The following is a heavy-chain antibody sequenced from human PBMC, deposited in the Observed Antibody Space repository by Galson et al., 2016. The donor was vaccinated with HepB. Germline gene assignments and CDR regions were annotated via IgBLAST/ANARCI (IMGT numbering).Heavy chain of an antibody. Sequence: SLRLSCAASGFTFSSSSMSWVRQAPGKGLEWVSSIDGKGDTTYYADSVKGRFTISRDSSKNILSLQMNSLRADDTAVYYCAKGGDSDNWGQGTLVTVSS. D-gene: IGHD2-21*02. CDR1: GFTFSSSS. CDR2: IDGKGDTT. CDR3: AKGGDSDN. J-gene: IGHJ4*02. V-gene: IGHV3-23*01.